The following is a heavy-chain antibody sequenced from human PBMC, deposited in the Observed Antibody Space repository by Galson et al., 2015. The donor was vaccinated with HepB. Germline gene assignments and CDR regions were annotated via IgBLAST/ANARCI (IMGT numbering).Heavy chain of an antibody. J-gene: IGHJ4*02. CDR3: TRGSYGYGNFDY. Sequence: SLRLSCAASGFTFSSDWMHWVRQAPGKGLVWVSRINGDGTITSNADSVKGRFTISRDNAKNTLYLQMNSLRAEDTAVYYCTRGSYGYGNFDYWGQGTLVTVSS. CDR2: INGDGTIT. V-gene: IGHV3-74*01. D-gene: IGHD5-18*01. CDR1: GFTFSSDW.